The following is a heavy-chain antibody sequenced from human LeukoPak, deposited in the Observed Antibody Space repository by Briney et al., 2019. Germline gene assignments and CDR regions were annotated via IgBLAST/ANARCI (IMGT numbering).Heavy chain of an antibody. D-gene: IGHD6-13*01. V-gene: IGHV4-4*07. CDR3: ARFTKDSSSSSGYYFDY. Sequence: SETLSLTCTVSGVSVTSYYWSWLRQPAGKGLEWIGRIHTSGSTSYNPSLGSRLTMSVDTSKNQFSLNLSSVTAADTAVYYCARFTKDSSSSSGYYFDYWGQGTLVTVSS. J-gene: IGHJ4*02. CDR1: GVSVTSYY. CDR2: IHTSGST.